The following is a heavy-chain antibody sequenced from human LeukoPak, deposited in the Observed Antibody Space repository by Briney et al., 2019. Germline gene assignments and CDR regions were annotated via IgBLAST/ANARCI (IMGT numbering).Heavy chain of an antibody. Sequence: SETLSLTCAVYGGSFSGYYWSWIRQPPGKGLEWIGEINHSGSTNYNPSLKSRVTISVDTSKNQFSLKLSSVTAADTAVYYCARHGRYRASDYWGQGTLVTVSS. D-gene: IGHD1-26*01. CDR1: GGSFSGYY. CDR2: INHSGST. V-gene: IGHV4-34*01. J-gene: IGHJ4*02. CDR3: ARHGRYRASDY.